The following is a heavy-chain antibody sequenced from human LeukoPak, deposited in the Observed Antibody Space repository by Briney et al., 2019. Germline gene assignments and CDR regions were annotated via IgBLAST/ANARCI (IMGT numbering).Heavy chain of an antibody. CDR3: ARDGDSYGLVDY. Sequence: GGSLRLSCAASGFTFSSYSMNWVRQAPGKGLEWVSSISSSSSYIYYADSVKGRFTISRDNARNSLYLQMNSLRAEDTAVYYCARDGDSYGLVDYWGQGTLVTVSP. D-gene: IGHD5-18*01. J-gene: IGHJ4*02. CDR2: ISSSSSYI. V-gene: IGHV3-21*01. CDR1: GFTFSSYS.